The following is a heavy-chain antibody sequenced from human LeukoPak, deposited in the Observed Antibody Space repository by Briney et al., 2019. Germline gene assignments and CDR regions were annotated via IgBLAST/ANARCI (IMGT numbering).Heavy chain of an antibody. Sequence: PGGSLRLSCAASGFTFSSYGMHWVRQAPGKGLEWVAVISYDGSNKYYADSVKGRFTISRDNSKNTLYLQMNSLRDEDTAVYYCAREGGLTEGGFDYWGQGTLVTVS. D-gene: IGHD1-14*01. CDR1: GFTFSSYG. CDR2: ISYDGSNK. CDR3: AREGGLTEGGFDY. V-gene: IGHV3-30*03. J-gene: IGHJ4*02.